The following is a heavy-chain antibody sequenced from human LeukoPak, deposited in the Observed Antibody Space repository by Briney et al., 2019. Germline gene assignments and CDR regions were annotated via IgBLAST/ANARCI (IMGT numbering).Heavy chain of an antibody. D-gene: IGHD2-15*01. J-gene: IGHJ4*02. V-gene: IGHV4-59*01. CDR1: GGSISSYY. CDR3: ARGRAASFDY. CDR2: IYYSGST. Sequence: SETLSLTCTVSGGSISSYYRSWIRQPPGKGLEWIGYIYYSGSTNYNPSLKSRVTISVDTSKNQFSLKLSSVTAADTAVYYCARGRAASFDYWGQGTLVTVSS.